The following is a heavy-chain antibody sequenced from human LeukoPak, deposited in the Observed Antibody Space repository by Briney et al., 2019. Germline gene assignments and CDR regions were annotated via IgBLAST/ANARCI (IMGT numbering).Heavy chain of an antibody. V-gene: IGHV4-59*12. J-gene: IGHJ4*02. D-gene: IGHD1-26*01. CDR2: MHSSGST. CDR3: AEDIRIVGATLYFDY. Sequence: SETLSLTCTVSGGSISNYYWSWIRQPPGKGLEWIGCMHSSGSTSYNLSLKSRLTMSIDTSKNQLSLKMRSVTTADTAVYYCAEDIRIVGATLYFDYWRQGTLVTVSS. CDR1: GGSISNYY.